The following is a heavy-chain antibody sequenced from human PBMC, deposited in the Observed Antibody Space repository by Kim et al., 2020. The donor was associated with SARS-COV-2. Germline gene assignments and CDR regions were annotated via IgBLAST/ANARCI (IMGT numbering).Heavy chain of an antibody. D-gene: IGHD3-3*01. Sequence: GGSLRLSCAASGFTFSSYAMSWVRQAPGKGLEWVSAISGSGGSTYYADSVKGRFTISRDNSKNTLYLQMNSLRAEDTAVYYCAKTAPEAPGVRFLEWLLLYFDYWGQGTLVTVSS. V-gene: IGHV3-23*01. J-gene: IGHJ4*02. CDR2: ISGSGGST. CDR1: GFTFSSYA. CDR3: AKTAPEAPGVRFLEWLLLYFDY.